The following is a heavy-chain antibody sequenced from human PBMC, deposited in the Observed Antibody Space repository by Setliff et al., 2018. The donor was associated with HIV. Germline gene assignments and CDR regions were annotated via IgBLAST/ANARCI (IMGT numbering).Heavy chain of an antibody. CDR3: ARGFFAVTPYDAFDI. Sequence: GESLKISCKGSGYSFTSYWIGWVRQMPGKGLEWMGIIYPGDSDTRYSPSFRGQVTISADKSISTADKSISTAYLQWSSLKASDTAMYYCARGFFAVTPYDAFDIWGQGTMVTVSS. CDR1: GYSFTSYW. CDR2: IYPGDSDT. V-gene: IGHV5-51*01. J-gene: IGHJ3*02. D-gene: IGHD4-17*01.